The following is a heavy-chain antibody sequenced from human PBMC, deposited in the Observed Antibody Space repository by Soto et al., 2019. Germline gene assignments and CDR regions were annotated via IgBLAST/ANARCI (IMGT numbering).Heavy chain of an antibody. CDR2: ISWDGGST. Sequence: SLRLSWSSSLFTFDDYTMDLVLHSPVKGLEWVSLISWDGGSTYYADSVKGRFTISRDNSKNSLYLQMNSLRTEDTALYYCAKCDYPYYYYGMDVWGQGTTVTVSS. CDR1: LFTFDDYT. CDR3: AKCDYPYYYYGMDV. D-gene: IGHD4-17*01. V-gene: IGHV3-43*01. J-gene: IGHJ6*02.